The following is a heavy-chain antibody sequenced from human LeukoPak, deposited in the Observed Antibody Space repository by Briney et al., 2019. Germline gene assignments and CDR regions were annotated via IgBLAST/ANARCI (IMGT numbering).Heavy chain of an antibody. CDR3: VRHDSSGFFYGRFDY. J-gene: IGHJ4*02. CDR1: GGSISSYY. Sequence: SETLSLTCTVSGGSISSYYWSWIRQPAGNRLEWIGRIYTSGSTNYNPSLKSRVTMSVDTSKNQFSLKLSSATAADTAVYYCVRHDSSGFFYGRFDYWGQGTLVTVSS. CDR2: IYTSGST. V-gene: IGHV4-4*07. D-gene: IGHD3-22*01.